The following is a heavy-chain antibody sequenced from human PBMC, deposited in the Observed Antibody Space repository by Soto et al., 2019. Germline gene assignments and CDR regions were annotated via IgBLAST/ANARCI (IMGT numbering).Heavy chain of an antibody. J-gene: IGHJ6*04. CDR3: ARSRDGYSFYFYYGMDV. CDR2: ILHDGSAE. D-gene: IGHD4-4*01. V-gene: IGHV3-30*03. Sequence: QVQLVESGGGVVQPGRSLRLSCAASGFTFANYDMHWVRQAPGKGLEWMALILHDGSAEYYADSVKGRFTISRDNSKSTLYLQMNSLSAEDTGVYYCARSRDGYSFYFYYGMDVWGKGTTVTVSS. CDR1: GFTFANYD.